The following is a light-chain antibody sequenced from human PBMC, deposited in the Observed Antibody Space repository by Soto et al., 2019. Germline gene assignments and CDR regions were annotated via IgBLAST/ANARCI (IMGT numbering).Light chain of an antibody. CDR1: SSDVGGYNR. V-gene: IGLV2-23*01. CDR2: EDT. Sequence: QSALTQPASVSGSPGQSITFSCTGTSSDVGGYNRVSWYQQVPGRAPKLMIYEDTKRPSGISNRFSGSKSGNTASLTISGVQTGDEAVYYCSSYASVNTILFGGGTKVTVL. CDR3: SSYASVNTIL. J-gene: IGLJ2*01.